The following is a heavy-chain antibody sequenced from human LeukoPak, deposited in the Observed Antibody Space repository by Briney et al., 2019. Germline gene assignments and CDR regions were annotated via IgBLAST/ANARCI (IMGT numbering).Heavy chain of an antibody. CDR2: IWYDGSSK. CDR1: GFTFSSYG. V-gene: IGHV3-33*06. D-gene: IGHD3-10*01. J-gene: IGHJ6*02. CDR3: AKAFGESYYYYYGMDV. Sequence: PGGSLRLSCAASGFTFSSYGMHWVRQAPGKGLEWVAVIWYDGSSKYYADSVKGRFTISRDNSKNTLYLQMNSLRAEDTAVYYCAKAFGESYYYYYGMDVWGQGTTVTVSS.